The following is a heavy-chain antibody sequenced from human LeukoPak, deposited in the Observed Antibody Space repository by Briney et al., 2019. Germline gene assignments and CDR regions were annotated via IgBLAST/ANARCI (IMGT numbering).Heavy chain of an antibody. D-gene: IGHD3-22*01. J-gene: IGHJ4*02. CDR1: GFTFSSYA. V-gene: IGHV3-23*01. CDR3: AKDDRIVVVSFDY. Sequence: GGSLRLSCAASGFTFSSYALSWVRQAPGKGLEWVSAISGRGAATYYADSVKGRFTISRDNSKNTLYLQMNSLRAEDTAVYYCAKDDRIVVVSFDYWGQGTLVTVSS. CDR2: ISGRGAAT.